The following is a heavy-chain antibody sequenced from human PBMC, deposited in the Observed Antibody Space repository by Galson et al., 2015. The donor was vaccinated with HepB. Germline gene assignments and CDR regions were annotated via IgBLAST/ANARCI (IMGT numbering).Heavy chain of an antibody. CDR2: ISSSGSTI. Sequence: SLRLSCAASGFTFSDYYMSWIRQAPGKGLEWVSYISSSGSTIYYADSVKGRFTISRDNAKNSLYLQMNSLRAEDTAVYYCARGVLNSSSRWFDPWGQGTLVTVSS. CDR1: GFTFSDYY. CDR3: ARGVLNSSSRWFDP. J-gene: IGHJ5*02. V-gene: IGHV3-11*01. D-gene: IGHD6-6*01.